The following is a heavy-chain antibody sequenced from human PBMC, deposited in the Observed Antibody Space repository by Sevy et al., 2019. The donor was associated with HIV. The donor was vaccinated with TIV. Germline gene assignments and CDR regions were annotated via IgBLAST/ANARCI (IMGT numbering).Heavy chain of an antibody. Sequence: SETLSLTCTVSGGSISSYYWSWIRQPPGKGLEWIGYIYYSGSTNYNPSLKSRVTISVDTSKNQFSLKLSSVTAADTAVYYGARDRGRGYYGSGSYMPYYFDYWGQGTLVTVSS. V-gene: IGHV4-59*01. D-gene: IGHD3-10*01. CDR1: GGSISSYY. CDR3: ARDRGRGYYGSGSYMPYYFDY. CDR2: IYYSGST. J-gene: IGHJ4*02.